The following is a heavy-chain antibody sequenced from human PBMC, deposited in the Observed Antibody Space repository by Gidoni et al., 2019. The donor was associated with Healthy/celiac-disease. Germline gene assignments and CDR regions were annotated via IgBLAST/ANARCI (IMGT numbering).Heavy chain of an antibody. CDR2: IIPILGIA. CDR3: ARGSKQWLPGRGNYYGMDV. V-gene: IGHV1-69*09. CDR1: GGTFSSYA. Sequence: QVQLVQSGAEVKKPGSSVKVSCKASGGTFSSYAISWVRQAPGQGLEWMGRIIPILGIANYAQKFQGRVTITADKSTSTAYMELSSLRSEDTAVYYCARGSKQWLPGRGNYYGMDVWGQGTTVTVSS. J-gene: IGHJ6*02. D-gene: IGHD6-19*01.